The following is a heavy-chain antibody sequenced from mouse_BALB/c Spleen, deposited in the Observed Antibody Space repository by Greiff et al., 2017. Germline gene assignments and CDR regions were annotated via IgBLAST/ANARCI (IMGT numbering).Heavy chain of an antibody. CDR3: ARGPFYGNYFDY. CDR2: INPSTGYT. V-gene: IGHV1-7*01. D-gene: IGHD2-10*01. J-gene: IGHJ2*01. Sequence: QVQLQQSGAELAKPGASVKMSCKASGYTFTSYWMHWVKQRPGQGLEWIGYINPSTGYTEYNQKFKDKATLTADKSSSTAYMQLSSLTSEDSAVYYCARGPFYGNYFDYWGQGTTLTVSS. CDR1: GYTFTSYW.